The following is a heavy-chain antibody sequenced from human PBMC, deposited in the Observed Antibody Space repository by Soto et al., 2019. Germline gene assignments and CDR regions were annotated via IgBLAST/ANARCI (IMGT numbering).Heavy chain of an antibody. CDR3: ARDDYYDSSGYSIPFDY. CDR1: GFTFSSYG. V-gene: IGHV3-33*01. J-gene: IGHJ4*02. CDR2: IWYDGSNK. Sequence: QVQLVESGGGAVQPGRSLRLSCAASGFTFSSYGMHWVRQAPGKGLEWVAVIWYDGSNKYYADSVKGRFTISRDNSKNTLYLQMNSLRAEDTAVYYCARDDYYDSSGYSIPFDYWGQGTLVTVSS. D-gene: IGHD3-22*01.